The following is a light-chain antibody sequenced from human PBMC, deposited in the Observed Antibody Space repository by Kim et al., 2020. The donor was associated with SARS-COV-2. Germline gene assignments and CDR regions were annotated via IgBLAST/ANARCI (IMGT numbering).Light chain of an antibody. Sequence: QSITISCTGASSDVGTYNLVSWYKQHPDKAPKLIIYEVDKRPSGVSHRFSGAKSGNTASLTISGLQADDEADYYCSSYADSTTFVVFGGGTQLTVL. J-gene: IGLJ2*01. V-gene: IGLV2-23*02. CDR2: EVD. CDR1: SSDVGTYNL. CDR3: SSYADSTTFVV.